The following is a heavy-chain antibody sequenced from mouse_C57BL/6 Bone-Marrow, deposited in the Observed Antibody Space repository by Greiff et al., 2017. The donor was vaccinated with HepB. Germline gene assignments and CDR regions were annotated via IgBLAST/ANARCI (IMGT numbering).Heavy chain of an antibody. Sequence: EVKLMESGGGLVKPGGSLKLSCAASGFTFSDYGMHWVRQAPEKGLEWVAYISSGSSTIYYADTVKGRFTITRDNAKNTLFLQMTSLRSEDTAMYCCARAPFYYDYPYYAMDYWGQGTSVTVSS. V-gene: IGHV5-17*01. CDR1: GFTFSDYG. CDR3: ARAPFYYDYPYYAMDY. J-gene: IGHJ4*01. D-gene: IGHD2-4*01. CDR2: ISSGSSTI.